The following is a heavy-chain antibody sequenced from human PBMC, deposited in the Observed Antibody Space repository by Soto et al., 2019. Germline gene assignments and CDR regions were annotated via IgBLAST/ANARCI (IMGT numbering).Heavy chain of an antibody. J-gene: IGHJ4*02. V-gene: IGHV1-2*02. CDR2: INPNSGGT. D-gene: IGHD2-8*01. CDR3: ARDPTYCTNGVCYTRYYFDY. CDR1: GYTFTSYA. Sequence: ASVKVSCKASGYTFTSYAMHWVRQAPGQRLEWMGWINPNSGGTNYAQKFQGRVTMTRDTSISTAYMELSRLRSDDTAVYYCARDPTYCTNGVCYTRYYFDYWGQGTLVTVSS.